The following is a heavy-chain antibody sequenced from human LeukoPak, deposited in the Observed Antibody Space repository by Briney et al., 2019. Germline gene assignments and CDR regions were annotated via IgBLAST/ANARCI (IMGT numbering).Heavy chain of an antibody. CDR2: TRGSGGST. CDR3: AKDLSILGVVIPIYYYYGMDV. CDR1: GFTFSSYA. J-gene: IGHJ6*02. V-gene: IGHV3-23*01. D-gene: IGHD3-3*01. Sequence: GGSLRLYCAASGFTFSSYAMSWVRQGPGKGLEWVSVTRGSGGSTYYADSVKGRFTSSRDNSKNMLYLQMNSLRAEDTAVYYCAKDLSILGVVIPIYYYYGMDVWGQGTTVTVSS.